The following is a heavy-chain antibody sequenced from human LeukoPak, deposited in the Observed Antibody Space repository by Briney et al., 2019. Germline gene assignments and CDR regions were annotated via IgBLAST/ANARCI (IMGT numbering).Heavy chain of an antibody. J-gene: IGHJ4*02. Sequence: GGSLRLSCAASGFTFDDYAMHWVRQAPGKGLEWVPGISWNSGSIGYADSVKGRFTISRDSAKNSLYLQMNSLRAEDTALYYCAKVLESIGYSYGYDYWGQGTLVTVSS. CDR1: GFTFDDYA. V-gene: IGHV3-9*01. CDR3: AKVLESIGYSYGYDY. D-gene: IGHD5-18*01. CDR2: ISWNSGSI.